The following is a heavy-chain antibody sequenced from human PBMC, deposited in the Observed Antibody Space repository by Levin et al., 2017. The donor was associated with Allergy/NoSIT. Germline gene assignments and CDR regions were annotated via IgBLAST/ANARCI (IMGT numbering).Heavy chain of an antibody. J-gene: IGHJ6*03. CDR1: GFTLSNNA. Sequence: GESLKISCLASGFTLSNNAMSWVRQAPGKGLEWVSGFSNTGSSHYGDSVKGRFTISRDTSKNTLFLQMNSLRAEDTAVYYCAKEYDIMTGYYTHMHVWGTGTTVTVSS. CDR2: FSNTGSS. V-gene: IGHV3-23*01. CDR3: AKEYDIMTGYYTHMHV. D-gene: IGHD3-9*01.